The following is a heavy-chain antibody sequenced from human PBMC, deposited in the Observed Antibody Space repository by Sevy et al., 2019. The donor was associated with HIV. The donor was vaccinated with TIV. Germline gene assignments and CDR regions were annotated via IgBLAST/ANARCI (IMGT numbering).Heavy chain of an antibody. CDR2: IVVGSSNT. Sequence: ASVKVSCKASGFTFTSSAVQWVRQARGQRLEWIGWIVVGSSNTNYAQKFQERVTITRDMSTSTAYMELSSLRSEDTAVYYCAVLLWFGDPTVSFDYWGQGTLVTVSS. D-gene: IGHD3-10*01. CDR3: AVLLWFGDPTVSFDY. CDR1: GFTFTSSA. J-gene: IGHJ4*02. V-gene: IGHV1-58*01.